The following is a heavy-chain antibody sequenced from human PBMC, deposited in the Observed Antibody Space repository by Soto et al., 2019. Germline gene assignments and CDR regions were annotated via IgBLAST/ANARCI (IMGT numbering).Heavy chain of an antibody. CDR1: GVSLSTGGVG. CDR2: IYWDDDK. V-gene: IGHV2-5*02. CDR3: AHKYGDYGYDY. Sequence: QITLKESGPTLGNPTQTLTLTSTFSGVSLSTGGVGVGGIRQPQGKALEWLALIYWDDDKDYCPSLDSRLTINKYTSKKQVVLTMTNLDAVDTATYYCAHKYGDYGYDYWGQGTLVTVSS. D-gene: IGHD4-17*01. J-gene: IGHJ4*02.